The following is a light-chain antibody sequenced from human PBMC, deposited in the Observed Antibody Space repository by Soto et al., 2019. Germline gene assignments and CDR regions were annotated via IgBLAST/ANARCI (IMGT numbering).Light chain of an antibody. CDR3: QQYGYSFT. CDR1: QSVSDNS. CDR2: DAS. V-gene: IGKV3-20*01. Sequence: DSVLTQSPGTLSLSPGERATLSCRASQSVSDNSIDWYQQRPGQAPRLLIYDASSRATGIPDRFSGSGSGTDFTLTISRLEPEDFGVYYCQQYGYSFTFGGGTKVDIK. J-gene: IGKJ4*01.